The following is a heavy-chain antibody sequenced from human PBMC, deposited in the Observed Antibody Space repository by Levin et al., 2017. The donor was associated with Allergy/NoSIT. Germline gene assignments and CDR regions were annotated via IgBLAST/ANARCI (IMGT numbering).Heavy chain of an antibody. CDR2: INPNSGGA. V-gene: IGHV1-2*06. D-gene: IGHD3-16*02. Sequence: ASVKVSCKSSGYSFTNFYIHWVRQAPGQGPEWMGRINPNSGGANYAQKFQGRVSMTRDTTVTTVYMELSRLTPGDTAVYYCARGYDEVWGTYRPAEGGLDYWGQGTQVTVSS. CDR1: GYSFTNFY. CDR3: ARGYDEVWGTYRPAEGGLDY. J-gene: IGHJ4*02.